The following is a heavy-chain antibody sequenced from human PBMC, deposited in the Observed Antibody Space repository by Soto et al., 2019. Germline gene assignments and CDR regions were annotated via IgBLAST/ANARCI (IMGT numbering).Heavy chain of an antibody. V-gene: IGHV4-39*01. CDR1: GGSINNGDYF. J-gene: IGHJ4*02. CDR2: VYHSGTT. CDR3: AKVVVGAPRHPDFDS. Sequence: SETLSLTCTVSGGSINNGDYFWGWIRQPPGKGLEWIGSVYHSGTTNYNPSLKSRVTISVDTSKNQFSLNLRSVAAADTAVYYCAKVVVGAPRHPDFDSWGQGTLVTVSS. D-gene: IGHD2-15*01.